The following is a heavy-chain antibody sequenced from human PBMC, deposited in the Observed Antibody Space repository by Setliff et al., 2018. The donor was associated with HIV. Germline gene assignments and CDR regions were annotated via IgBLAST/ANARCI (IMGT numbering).Heavy chain of an antibody. CDR2: IHITGNT. Sequence: SETLSLTCTVSGGSISSYYWSWIRQPPGKGLEWIGHIHITGNTDYNPSLKSRVTISLDTARNQFSLELTSVTATDTAVYYCARDRRDDYYLTAYFDSLGQGTVVTVSS. D-gene: IGHD1-26*01. V-gene: IGHV4-4*08. CDR3: ARDRRDDYYLTAYFDS. J-gene: IGHJ4*02. CDR1: GGSISSYY.